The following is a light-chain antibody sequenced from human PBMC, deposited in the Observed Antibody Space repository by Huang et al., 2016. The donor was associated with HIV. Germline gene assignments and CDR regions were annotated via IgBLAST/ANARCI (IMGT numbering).Light chain of an antibody. J-gene: IGKJ1*01. CDR2: DAS. V-gene: IGKV1-33*01. CDR3: QQYDNHTWT. Sequence: DIQMTQSPSSLSASVGDRVTITCQASQDISNYLNWCQQKPGKAPKLLIYDASNLETGVPSRFSGSGSGTDFTFTISSLQHEDIATYYCQQYDNHTWTFGQGTKVEIK. CDR1: QDISNY.